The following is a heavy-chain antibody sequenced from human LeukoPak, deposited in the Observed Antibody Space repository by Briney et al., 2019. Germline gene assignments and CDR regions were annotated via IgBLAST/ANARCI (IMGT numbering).Heavy chain of an antibody. Sequence: SETLSLTCTVSGGSISSSLYHWGWIRQSPGKNLEWLGSIYYTGTTHYNPSLKSRVTISVDTSKNQFSLKLSSVTAADTAVYYCARHKKDSSGYYLPGYYYYYMDVWGKGTTVTISS. CDR2: IYYTGTT. V-gene: IGHV4-39*01. CDR3: ARHKKDSSGYYLPGYYYYYMDV. J-gene: IGHJ6*03. D-gene: IGHD3-22*01. CDR1: GGSISSSLYH.